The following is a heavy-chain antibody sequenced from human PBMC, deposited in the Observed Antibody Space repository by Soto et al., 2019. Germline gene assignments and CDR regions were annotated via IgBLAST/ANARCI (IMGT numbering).Heavy chain of an antibody. Sequence: QVQLVQSGAEVKKPGASVKVSCKASGYTFTSYGISWVRQAPGQGLEWMGWISAYNGNTNYAQKLQGRVTMTTDTSTSTAYMELRRLRSDDTAVYYCARVLDYGSGSYYKRNYYGMDVWGQGTTVTVSS. V-gene: IGHV1-18*01. CDR2: ISAYNGNT. CDR1: GYTFTSYG. J-gene: IGHJ6*02. CDR3: ARVLDYGSGSYYKRNYYGMDV. D-gene: IGHD3-10*01.